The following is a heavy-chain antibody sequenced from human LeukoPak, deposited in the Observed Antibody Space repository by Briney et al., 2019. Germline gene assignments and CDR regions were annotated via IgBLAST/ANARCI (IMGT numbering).Heavy chain of an antibody. CDR3: ARLLSARGYTYGYTVY. V-gene: IGHV1-2*02. CDR2: INPKSGVT. D-gene: IGHD5-18*01. Sequence: GASVKVSCKASGYPFHNYYMHWVRQAPGQGLEWMGWINPKSGVTNYAQKSQGRVTMTTDTARTTAYMELSRLRSDDTAIYYCARLLSARGYTYGYTVYWGQGTLVTVSS. CDR1: GYPFHNYY. J-gene: IGHJ4*02.